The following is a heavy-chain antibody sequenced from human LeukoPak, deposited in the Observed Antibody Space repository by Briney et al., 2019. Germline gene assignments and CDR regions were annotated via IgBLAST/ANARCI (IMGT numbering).Heavy chain of an antibody. D-gene: IGHD4-17*01. CDR1: GFTFSNYA. CDR3: AREDYGRIYFDY. V-gene: IGHV3-30*04. CDR2: ISYDGSNK. J-gene: IGHJ4*02. Sequence: GGSLRLSCAASGFTFSNYAMHWVRQAPGKGLEWVAVISYDGSNKYYADSVKGRFTSSRDNSKNTLYVQTNSLRAEDTAVYYCAREDYGRIYFDYWGQGSMVTVSS.